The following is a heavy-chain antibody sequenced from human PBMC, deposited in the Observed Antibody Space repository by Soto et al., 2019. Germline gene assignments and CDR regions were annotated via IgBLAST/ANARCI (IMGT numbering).Heavy chain of an antibody. J-gene: IGHJ4*02. Sequence: QVQLQESGPGLVKPSDTLSLTCGVSGSSISSSYWWGWIRQPPGKGLEWIGYIFSTGSTYYNPSLKSRVTMSVDTSNHQFSLTLNSVTAVDTAMYYCATKPNSLYYFDFWGQGTLVTVSS. CDR2: IFSTGST. CDR1: GSSISSSYW. D-gene: IGHD5-18*01. V-gene: IGHV4-28*01. CDR3: ATKPNSLYYFDF.